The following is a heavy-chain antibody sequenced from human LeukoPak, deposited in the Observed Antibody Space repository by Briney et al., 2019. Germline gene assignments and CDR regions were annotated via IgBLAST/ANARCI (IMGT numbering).Heavy chain of an antibody. V-gene: IGHV3-7*01. D-gene: IGHD3-22*01. CDR3: VRDVGYYDSSGYLGY. J-gene: IGHJ4*02. CDR1: GFTFSSYW. Sequence: GGSLRLSCAASGFTFSSYWMSWVRQAPGKGLEWVANIKQDGSEKYYVDSVKGRFTISRDNAKNSLYLQMNSLRAEDTAVYYCVRDVGYYDSSGYLGYWSQGTLVTVSA. CDR2: IKQDGSEK.